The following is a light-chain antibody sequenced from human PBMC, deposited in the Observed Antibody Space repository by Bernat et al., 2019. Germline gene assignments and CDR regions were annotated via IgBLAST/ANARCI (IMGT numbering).Light chain of an antibody. CDR1: QSVSSY. J-gene: IGKJ4*01. CDR2: AAS. Sequence: EIVLTQSPATLSLSPGERATLSCRASQSVSSYLAWYQQKPGQAPRLLIYAASNRATGIPARFSGSGSGTDFTLTISSLEPEDFAVYYCQQRSDWPPTVGGGTKVEIK. CDR3: QQRSDWPPT. V-gene: IGKV3-11*01.